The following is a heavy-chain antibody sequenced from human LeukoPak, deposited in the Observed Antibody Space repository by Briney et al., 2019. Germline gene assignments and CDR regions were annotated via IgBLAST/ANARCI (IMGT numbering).Heavy chain of an antibody. CDR2: ISYDGSNK. J-gene: IGHJ4*02. Sequence: PGGSLRLSCAASGFTFSSYAMHWARQAPGKGLEWVAVISYDGSNKYYADSVKGRFTVSRDNSKNTLYLQMNSLRAEDTAVYYCARAVAMIVVVILDYWGQGTLVTVSS. CDR3: ARAVAMIVVVILDY. V-gene: IGHV3-30-3*01. CDR1: GFTFSSYA. D-gene: IGHD3-22*01.